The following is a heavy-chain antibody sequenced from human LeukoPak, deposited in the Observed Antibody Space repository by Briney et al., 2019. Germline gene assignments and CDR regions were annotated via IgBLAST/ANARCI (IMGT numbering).Heavy chain of an antibody. D-gene: IGHD2-2*01. J-gene: IGHJ6*02. V-gene: IGHV3-74*01. CDR3: ARTYHGYGMDV. Sequence: GGSLRLSGAASGFTFSNYWMHWVRQAPGKGLVWVSLINSDGSSTNYADSVQGRFTISRDNTKKTLYLQMNSLRAEDTAVYYCARTYHGYGMDVWGQGTTVTVSS. CDR1: GFTFSNYW. CDR2: INSDGSST.